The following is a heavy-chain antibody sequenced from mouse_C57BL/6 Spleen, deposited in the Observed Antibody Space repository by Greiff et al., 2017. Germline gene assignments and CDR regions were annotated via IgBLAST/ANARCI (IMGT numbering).Heavy chain of an antibody. Sequence: VQRVESGPGLVAPSQSLSITCTVSGFSLTSYGVHWVRQPPGKGLEWLVVIWSDGSTTYNSALKSRLSISKDNSKSQVFLKMNSLQTDDTAMYYCARPDGYYDYAMDYWGQGTSVTVSS. D-gene: IGHD2-3*01. CDR1: GFSLTSYG. J-gene: IGHJ4*01. CDR2: IWSDGST. V-gene: IGHV2-6*03. CDR3: ARPDGYYDYAMDY.